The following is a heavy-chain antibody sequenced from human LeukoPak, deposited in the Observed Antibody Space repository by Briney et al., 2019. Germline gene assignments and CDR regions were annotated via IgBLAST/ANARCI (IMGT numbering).Heavy chain of an antibody. CDR1: GGTFSSYA. V-gene: IGHV1-69*05. Sequence: ASVKVSCKASGGTFSSYALSWVRQAPGQGLEWMGGIIPIFGTANYAQNFQGRVTITTDESTSTAYMELSSLRSEDTAVYYCARNYYYDSSGYYKAGNAFDIWGQGTTVTVSS. J-gene: IGHJ3*02. CDR2: IIPIFGTA. CDR3: ARNYYYDSSGYYKAGNAFDI. D-gene: IGHD3-22*01.